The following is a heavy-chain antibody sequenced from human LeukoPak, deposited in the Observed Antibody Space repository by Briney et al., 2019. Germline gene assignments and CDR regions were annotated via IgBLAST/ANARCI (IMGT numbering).Heavy chain of an antibody. Sequence: GGSLRLSCAASGFTFSRYWMHWVRQAPGKGLVWVSRINSDGSSTSYADSVKGRFTISRDNAKNTLYLQMNSLRAEDTAVYYCARATPGWWELQRWGQGTLVTVSS. CDR2: INSDGSST. CDR1: GFTFSRYW. J-gene: IGHJ4*02. CDR3: ARATPGWWELQR. V-gene: IGHV3-74*01. D-gene: IGHD1-26*01.